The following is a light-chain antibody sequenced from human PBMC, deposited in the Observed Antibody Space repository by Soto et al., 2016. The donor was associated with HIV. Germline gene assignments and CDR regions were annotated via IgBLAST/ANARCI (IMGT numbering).Light chain of an antibody. Sequence: DIQLTQSPSFVSASVGDRVTITCRASQGMSSYLAWYQQKPGKAPELLIYAASTLHSGVPSRFSGSGSGTEFTLTISSLQPEDSATYYCQQYKSYPPTFGGGPRWRS. CDR3: QQYKSYPPT. CDR2: AAS. CDR1: QGMSSY. V-gene: IGKV1-9*01. J-gene: IGKJ4*01.